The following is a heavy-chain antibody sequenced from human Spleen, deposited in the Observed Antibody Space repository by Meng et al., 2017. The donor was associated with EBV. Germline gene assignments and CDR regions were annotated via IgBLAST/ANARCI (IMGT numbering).Heavy chain of an antibody. D-gene: IGHD2-15*01. CDR2: VYGAGSP. V-gene: IGHV4-61*01. J-gene: IGHJ4*02. Sequence: LPGPCPRLLHPFVPLTPPSLVSACSVIRDNSYWSWIRQPPGKGLEYIGYVYGAGSPNYNPSLKSRVTISMDTSKIQVSPKLTSVTAADTAVYYCARDSGVRGEWGQGTLVTVSS. CDR3: ARDSGVRGE. CDR1: ACSVIRDNSY.